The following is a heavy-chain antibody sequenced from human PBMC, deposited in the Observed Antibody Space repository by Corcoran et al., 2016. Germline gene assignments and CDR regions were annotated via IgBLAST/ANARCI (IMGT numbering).Heavy chain of an antibody. CDR1: GFTFTNAW. CDR3: DTIRFSVVENSTGGY. J-gene: IGHJ4*02. Sequence: EVQLVESGGGLVKPGGSLRLSCAASGFTFTNAWMNWVRQAPGQGLEWVGRIKSMTDGGTIDYAAPVKGRFSISREDSKNTLYLQMNSLKTEDTAVDYCDTIRFSVVENSTGGYWGQGTLVTVSS. D-gene: IGHD2-15*01. CDR2: IKSMTDGGTI. V-gene: IGHV3-15*07.